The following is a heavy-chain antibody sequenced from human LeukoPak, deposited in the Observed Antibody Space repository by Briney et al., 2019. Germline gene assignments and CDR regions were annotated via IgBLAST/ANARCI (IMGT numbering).Heavy chain of an antibody. J-gene: IGHJ4*02. CDR2: IYYSGST. D-gene: IGHD3-9*01. CDR1: GGSISSGGYY. V-gene: IGHV4-61*08. Sequence: SETLSLTCTVSGGSISSGGYYWSWIRQPPGKGLEWIGYIYYSGSTNYNPSLKSRVTISVDTSKNQFSLKLSSVTAADTAVYYCARGIDGYYFDYWGQGTLVTVSS. CDR3: ARGIDGYYFDY.